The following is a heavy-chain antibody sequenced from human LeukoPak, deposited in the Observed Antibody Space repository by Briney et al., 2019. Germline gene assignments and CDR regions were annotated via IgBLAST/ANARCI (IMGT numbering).Heavy chain of an antibody. Sequence: PGGSLRLSCAASGFTLSGNYMSWVRPAPGEGLGWVSVIYSGGSTYYADSVKRRFTISRHNSKNTLYLQMNSLRAEDTAVYYCARVSKAAGTPLGGYWGQGTLVSVSS. D-gene: IGHD6-13*01. J-gene: IGHJ4*02. V-gene: IGHV3-53*04. CDR3: ARVSKAAGTPLGGY. CDR2: IYSGGST. CDR1: GFTLSGNY.